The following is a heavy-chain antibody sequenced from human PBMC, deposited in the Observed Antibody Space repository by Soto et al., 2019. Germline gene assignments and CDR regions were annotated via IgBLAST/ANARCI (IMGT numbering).Heavy chain of an antibody. CDR2: ISGGGDTT. J-gene: IGHJ4*02. V-gene: IGHV3-23*01. D-gene: IGHD3-10*01. CDR1: GFTFNNYA. CDR3: AKGRGGSGSLTPRVDF. Sequence: EVQLLASGGGLVQPGGSLRLSCAASGFTFNNYAMTWVRQAPGKGLEWVSAISGGGDTTSYADSVKGRFTVSRDGSKNTLYLQMSSLRAEDTALYYCAKGRGGSGSLTPRVDFWGQGTLGTVSS.